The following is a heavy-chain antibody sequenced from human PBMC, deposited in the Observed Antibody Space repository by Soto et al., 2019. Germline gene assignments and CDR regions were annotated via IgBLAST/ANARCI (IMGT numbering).Heavy chain of an antibody. CDR1: GFTFSSYA. CDR2: ISGSGGST. D-gene: IGHD3-22*01. CDR3: AKDLEITMLVVVIAHLVDY. Sequence: EVQLLESGGGLVQPGGSLRLSCAASGFTFSSYAMSWVRQAPGKGLEWVSAISGSGGSTYYADSVKGRFTISRDNSKNTLYLQMNSLRAEDTAVYYCAKDLEITMLVVVIAHLVDYWGQGTLVTVSS. J-gene: IGHJ4*02. V-gene: IGHV3-23*01.